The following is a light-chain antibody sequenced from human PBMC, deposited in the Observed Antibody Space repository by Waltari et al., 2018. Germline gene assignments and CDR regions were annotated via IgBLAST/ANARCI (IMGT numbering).Light chain of an antibody. CDR3: AAWDDSLSGPI. V-gene: IGLV1-47*01. CDR2: KDS. Sequence: QSVLTQPPSASGTPGQRVTISCSGSHSNIGSNYVYWYQQLPGTAPKLLIYKDSKRPSGVPDRCAGAKAGTSASLAISGLRSEDEADYYCAAWDDSLSGPIFATGTKVTV. J-gene: IGLJ1*01. CDR1: HSNIGSNY.